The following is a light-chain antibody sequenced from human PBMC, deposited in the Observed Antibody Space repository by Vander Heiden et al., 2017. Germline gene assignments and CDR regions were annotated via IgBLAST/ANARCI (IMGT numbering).Light chain of an antibody. V-gene: IGLV1-47*02. CDR3: AARDDRLSVLV. J-gene: IGLJ2*01. Sequence: QSVLTQPPSASGTPGQRVTISCSGSSSNIGSNYVYWYQQLPGTAPKLLIYSKNQRPSGVPDRFSGSKSGTSASLAITGLRSEDEAEYYCAARDDRLSVLVFGGGTKLTVL. CDR2: SKN. CDR1: SSNIGSNY.